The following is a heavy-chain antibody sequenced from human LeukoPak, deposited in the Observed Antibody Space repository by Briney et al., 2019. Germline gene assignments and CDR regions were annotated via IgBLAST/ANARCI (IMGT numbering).Heavy chain of an antibody. Sequence: GGSLRLSCAASGFTFSSYAMSWVRQAPGKGLEWVSAISGSGGSTYYADSVKGRFTISRDNSKNTLYLQMNSLRGEDTAVYYCARDLNRGSAVAGTYDYWGQGTLVTVSS. CDR2: ISGSGGST. D-gene: IGHD6-19*01. V-gene: IGHV3-23*01. CDR3: ARDLNRGSAVAGTYDY. J-gene: IGHJ4*02. CDR1: GFTFSSYA.